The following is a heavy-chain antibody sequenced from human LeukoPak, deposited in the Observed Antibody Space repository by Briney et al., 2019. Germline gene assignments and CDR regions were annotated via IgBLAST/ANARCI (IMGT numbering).Heavy chain of an antibody. V-gene: IGHV3-15*01. D-gene: IGHD4-17*01. CDR3: TTGKYGYYYFDN. J-gene: IGHJ4*02. CDR2: LKSKTDGGTT. CDR1: GFTFSNAW. Sequence: GGSLRLSCAASGFTFSNAWMTWVRQPPGRGLEWVGRLKSKTDGGTTDYAAPVKGRFTISRDDSKNTLYLQMNSLKTEDTAVYYCTTGKYGYYYFDNWGQGTLVTVSS.